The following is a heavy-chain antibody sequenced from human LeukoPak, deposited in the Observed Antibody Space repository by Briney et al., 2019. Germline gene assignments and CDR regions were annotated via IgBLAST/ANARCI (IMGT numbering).Heavy chain of an antibody. Sequence: GASVKVSCKASGYTFTSYDINWVRQATGQGLEWMGWMNPNSGNTSYAQKFQGRVTMTRNTSISTAYMELSSLRSEDTAVYYCARVMAFESYDFWSGYSNWFDPWGQGTLVTVSS. CDR2: MNPNSGNT. CDR3: ARVMAFESYDFWSGYSNWFDP. J-gene: IGHJ5*02. CDR1: GYTFTSYD. V-gene: IGHV1-8*01. D-gene: IGHD3-3*01.